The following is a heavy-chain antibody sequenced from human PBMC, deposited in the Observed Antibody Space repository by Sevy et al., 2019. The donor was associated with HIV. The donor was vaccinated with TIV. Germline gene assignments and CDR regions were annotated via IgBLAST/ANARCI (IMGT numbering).Heavy chain of an antibody. V-gene: IGHV3-23*01. CDR2: ISGSGGST. Sequence: GGSLRLSCAASGFTFSSYAMSWVRQAPGKGLEWVSAISGSGGSTYYADSVKGRFTISRENSKNTLYLQMNSLRAEDTAGYYCAKGGDFWSGYYSYYFDYWGQGTLVTVSS. D-gene: IGHD3-3*01. J-gene: IGHJ4*02. CDR3: AKGGDFWSGYYSYYFDY. CDR1: GFTFSSYA.